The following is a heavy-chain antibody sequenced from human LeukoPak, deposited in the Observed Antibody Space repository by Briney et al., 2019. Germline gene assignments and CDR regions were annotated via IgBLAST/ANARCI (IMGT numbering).Heavy chain of an antibody. V-gene: IGHV3-48*03. CDR2: ISSSGSTI. CDR1: GFTFSSYE. Sequence: GGSLRLSCAASGFTFSSYEMNWVRQAPGKGLEWVSYISSSGSTIYYADSVKGRFTISRDNAKNSLYLQMNSLRAEDTAVYYCARRLLSGSVASWGHGTMVTVSS. CDR3: ARRLLSGSVAS. D-gene: IGHD5-12*01. J-gene: IGHJ3*01.